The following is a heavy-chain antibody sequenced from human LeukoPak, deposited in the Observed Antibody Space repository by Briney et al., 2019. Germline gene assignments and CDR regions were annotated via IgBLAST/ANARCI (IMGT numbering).Heavy chain of an antibody. Sequence: GGSLRLSCAASGFTFSSYAMSWVRQAPGKGLEWASAISGSGGSTYYADSVKGRFTISRDNSKNTLYLQMNSLRAEDTAVYYCAKEAMVRGVIIPPSYYFDYWGQGTLVTVSS. CDR3: AKEAMVRGVIIPPSYYFDY. CDR1: GFTFSSYA. D-gene: IGHD3-10*01. J-gene: IGHJ4*02. V-gene: IGHV3-23*01. CDR2: ISGSGGST.